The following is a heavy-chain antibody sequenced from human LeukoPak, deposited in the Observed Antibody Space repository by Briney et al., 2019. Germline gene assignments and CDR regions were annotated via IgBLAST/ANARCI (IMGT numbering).Heavy chain of an antibody. Sequence: GGSLRLSCAASGFTFSSYAMHWVRQAPGKGLEWVAVISYDGSNKYYADSVKGRFTISRDNAKNTLHLQMTSLRAEDTALYYCAKGGATICDNWGQGTLVTVSS. CDR2: ISYDGSNK. J-gene: IGHJ4*02. CDR3: AKGGATICDN. V-gene: IGHV3-30-3*01. D-gene: IGHD5-12*01. CDR1: GFTFSSYA.